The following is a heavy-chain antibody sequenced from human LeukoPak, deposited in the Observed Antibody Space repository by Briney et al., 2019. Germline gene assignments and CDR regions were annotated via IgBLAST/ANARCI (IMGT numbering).Heavy chain of an antibody. CDR3: ASRNYGSGSYYPNWFDP. CDR2: IIPIFGTA. V-gene: IGHV1-69*06. D-gene: IGHD3-10*01. Sequence: ASVKVSCKASGGTFSSYAISWVRQAPGQGLERMGGIIPIFGTANYAQKFQGRVTITADKSTSTAYMELSSLRSEDTAVYYCASRNYGSGSYYPNWFDPWGQGTLVTVSS. J-gene: IGHJ5*02. CDR1: GGTFSSYA.